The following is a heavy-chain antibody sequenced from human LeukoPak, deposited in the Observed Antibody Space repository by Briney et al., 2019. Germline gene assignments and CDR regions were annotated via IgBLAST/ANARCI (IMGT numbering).Heavy chain of an antibody. CDR2: ISTSSSYI. J-gene: IGHJ3*02. Sequence: GGSLRLSCAASGFTFSSYAMNWVRQAPGKGLEWVSFISTSSSYIYYADSVKGRFTISRDNAKNSLFLQMNSLRAEDTAVYYCARDSVHRIDYYYDSSGYQRAFDIWGQGTMVTVSS. CDR3: ARDSVHRIDYYYDSSGYQRAFDI. D-gene: IGHD3-22*01. CDR1: GFTFSSYA. V-gene: IGHV3-21*01.